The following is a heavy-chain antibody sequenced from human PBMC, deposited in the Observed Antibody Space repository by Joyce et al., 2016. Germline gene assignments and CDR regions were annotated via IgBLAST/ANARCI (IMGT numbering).Heavy chain of an antibody. CDR3: ARTRGYSGYDSYYFDY. CDR2: IIPFFPTT. CDR1: GGTFSSYA. Sequence: QVQLVQSGAEVKKPGSSVKVSCKASGGTFSSYAISWVRQAPGQGLEWLGGIIPFFPTTNYAQRFQGRVTITADTSTSTAYMALSSLRSEDTAVYYCARTRGYSGYDSYYFDYWGQGTLVTVSS. D-gene: IGHD5-12*01. V-gene: IGHV1-69*06. J-gene: IGHJ4*02.